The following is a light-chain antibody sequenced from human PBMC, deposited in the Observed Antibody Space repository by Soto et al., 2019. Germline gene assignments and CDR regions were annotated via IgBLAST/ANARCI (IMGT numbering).Light chain of an antibody. CDR3: SAFTSSTTLA. CDR2: EVS. J-gene: IGLJ3*02. CDR1: SSDIGGYNY. V-gene: IGLV2-14*01. Sequence: QSVLTQPASVSGSPGQSITISCTGTSSDIGGYNYVSWYQQHPGKAPKLMIYEVSNRPSGVSNRFSGSKSGNAASLTISGLHAEDEADYYCSAFTSSTTLAFGGGTKVTVL.